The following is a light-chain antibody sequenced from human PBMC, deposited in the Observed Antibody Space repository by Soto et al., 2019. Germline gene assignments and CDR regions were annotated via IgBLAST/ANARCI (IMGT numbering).Light chain of an antibody. J-gene: IGLJ2*01. CDR3: SSYTPRSPLV. V-gene: IGLV2-14*01. Sequence: QSALTQPASVSGSPGQSITISCTGTSSDVGAYDFVSWYQHSPGKAPKLVTFDVTHRPPGISDRFSGSKSANTASLTISGLQAADEAFYDFSSYTPRSPLVLGGGTKLNVL. CDR1: SSDVGAYDF. CDR2: DVT.